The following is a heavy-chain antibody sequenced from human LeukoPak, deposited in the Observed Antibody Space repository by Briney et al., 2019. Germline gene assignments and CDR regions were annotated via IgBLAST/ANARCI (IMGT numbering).Heavy chain of an antibody. D-gene: IGHD2-21*01. CDR2: IIPIFGTA. CDR1: GGTFSSYA. CDR3: ARVGYCGGDCYSYYFDY. Sequence: GASVKVSCKASGGTFSSYAISWVRQAPGQALEWMGGIIPIFGTANYAQKFQGRVTIRADESTSTVYMELSSLRSEDTAVYYCARVGYCGGDCYSYYFDYWGQGTLVTVSS. V-gene: IGHV1-69*13. J-gene: IGHJ4*02.